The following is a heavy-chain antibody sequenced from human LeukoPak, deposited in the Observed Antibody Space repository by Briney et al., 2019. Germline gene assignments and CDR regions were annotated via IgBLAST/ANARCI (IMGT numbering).Heavy chain of an antibody. Sequence: SETLSLTCTVSGGSISSYYWSWIRQPAGKGLEWSGRIYTSGSTNYNPSLKSRVTMSVDTSKNQFSLKLSSVTAADTAVYYCARAHYYDSSGYLVYFDYWGQGTLVTVSS. J-gene: IGHJ4*02. D-gene: IGHD3-22*01. CDR1: GGSISSYY. CDR2: IYTSGST. V-gene: IGHV4-4*07. CDR3: ARAHYYDSSGYLVYFDY.